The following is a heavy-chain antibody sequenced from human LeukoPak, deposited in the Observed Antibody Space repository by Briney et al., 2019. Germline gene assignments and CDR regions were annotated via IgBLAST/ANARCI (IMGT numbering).Heavy chain of an antibody. V-gene: IGHV3-48*01. J-gene: IGHJ4*02. CDR3: ARAPYDSSGYFGS. CDR2: ISSSSTTI. D-gene: IGHD3-22*01. Sequence: GGSLRLSCAVSGFTFSIYSMIWVRQAPGKGLEWISYISSSSTTIYYADSVKGRFTISRDNAKNSLYLQMHSLRAEDTAVYYCARAPYDSSGYFGSWGQGTLVTVSS. CDR1: GFTFSIYS.